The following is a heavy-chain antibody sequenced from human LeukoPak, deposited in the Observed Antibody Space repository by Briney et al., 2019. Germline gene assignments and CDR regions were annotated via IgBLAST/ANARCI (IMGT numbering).Heavy chain of an antibody. V-gene: IGHV3-23*01. CDR3: AKQSAGSAAWYSLHYDF. Sequence: GSLRLSCAASGFTLSSYAMTWVRQAPGRGLEWVSRVDGGGGGTYYPDSVKGRFTISRDNSKDTLYLQMNGLRAEDTAVYFCAKQSAGSAAWYSLHYDFWGQGTLVTVSS. D-gene: IGHD6-13*01. CDR1: GFTLSSYA. CDR2: VDGGGGGT. J-gene: IGHJ4*02.